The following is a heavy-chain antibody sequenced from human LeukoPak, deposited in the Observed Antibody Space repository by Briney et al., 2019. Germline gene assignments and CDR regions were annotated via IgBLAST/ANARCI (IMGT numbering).Heavy chain of an antibody. J-gene: IGHJ4*02. CDR1: GFVFSSYE. CDR2: IRNSDIRI. D-gene: IGHD6-19*01. CDR3: ARAVAGTFSYR. V-gene: IGHV3-48*03. Sequence: GGSLRLSCAASGFVFSSYEMNWVHQDPGKGLEQISYIRNSDIRIYYADSVKGRFTVSRENAENSLYLQMINLTAEDTALYYCARAVAGTFSYRGGQATLVTV.